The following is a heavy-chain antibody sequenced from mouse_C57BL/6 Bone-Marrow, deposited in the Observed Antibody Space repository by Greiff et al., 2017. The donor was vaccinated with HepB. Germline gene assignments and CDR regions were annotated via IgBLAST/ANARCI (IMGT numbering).Heavy chain of an antibody. CDR3: ARDGEGYAMDY. CDR2: IHPNSGST. V-gene: IGHV1-64*01. Sequence: QVQLKQPGAELVKPGASVKLSCKASGYTFTSYWMHWVKQRPGQGLEWIGMIHPNSGSTNYNEKFKSKATLTVDKSSSTAYMQLSSLTSEDSAVYYCARDGEGYAMDYWGQGTSVTVSS. CDR1: GYTFTSYW. J-gene: IGHJ4*01.